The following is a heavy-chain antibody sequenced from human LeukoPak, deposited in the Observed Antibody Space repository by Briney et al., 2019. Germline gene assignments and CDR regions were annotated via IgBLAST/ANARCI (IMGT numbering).Heavy chain of an antibody. CDR2: IKQDGSEK. J-gene: IGHJ4*02. V-gene: IGHV3-7*01. Sequence: GGSLRLSCAASGFTFTDYAMTWVRQAPGKGLEWVANIKQDGSEKYYVDSVKGRFTISRDNAKNSLYLQMNSLRAEDTAVYYCARALSSSEVDYFDYWGQGTLVTVSS. D-gene: IGHD6-6*01. CDR1: GFTFTDYA. CDR3: ARALSSSEVDYFDY.